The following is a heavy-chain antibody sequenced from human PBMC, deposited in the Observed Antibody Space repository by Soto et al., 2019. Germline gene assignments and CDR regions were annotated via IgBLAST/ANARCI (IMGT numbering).Heavy chain of an antibody. J-gene: IGHJ6*02. Sequence: QVQLVESGGGVVQPGRSLRLSCAASGFTFSSYAMHWVRQAPGKGLEWVAVISYDGSNKYYADSVKGRFTISRDNSKNTLYLQMKSLRAEDRAVYYCAREGGCSGRALDVCGQGTTVTVSS. CDR3: AREGGCSGRALDV. V-gene: IGHV3-30-3*01. CDR2: ISYDGSNK. CDR1: GFTFSSYA. D-gene: IGHD3-10*02.